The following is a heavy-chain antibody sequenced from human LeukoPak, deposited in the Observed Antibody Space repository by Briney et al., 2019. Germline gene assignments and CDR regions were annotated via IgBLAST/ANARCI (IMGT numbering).Heavy chain of an antibody. CDR3: GSTLPVVEWYFDL. CDR2: ISAYIGNS. V-gene: IGHV1-18*01. D-gene: IGHD2-2*01. J-gene: IGHJ2*01. Sequence: AAVPVSSPASRYTFPSYGIRWVRQAPGQGLEWIGWISAYIGNSNYTQKPQGRETMTTATSTSTGYMELRRMRSDVTAGYYCGSTLPVVEWYFDLCGRGTLCTVSS. CDR1: RYTFPSYG.